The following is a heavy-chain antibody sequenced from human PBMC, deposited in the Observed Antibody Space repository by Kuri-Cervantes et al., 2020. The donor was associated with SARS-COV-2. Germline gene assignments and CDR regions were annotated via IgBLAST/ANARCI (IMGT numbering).Heavy chain of an antibody. CDR3: AREGRMGSSSWTLDY. J-gene: IGHJ4*02. D-gene: IGHD6-13*01. V-gene: IGHV3-21*01. CDR1: GFTFSSYS. Sequence: GESLKISCAASGFTFSSYSMNWVRQAPGKGLEWVSSISSSSSYIYYADSVKGRFTISRDNAKNSLYLQMNSLRAEDTAVYYCAREGRMGSSSWTLDYWGQGTLVTVSS. CDR2: ISSSSSYI.